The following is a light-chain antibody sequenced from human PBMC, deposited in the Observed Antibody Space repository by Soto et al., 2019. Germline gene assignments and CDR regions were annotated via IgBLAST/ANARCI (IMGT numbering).Light chain of an antibody. Sequence: EIVMTQSPATLSVSPGVRATLSCRASQSVMDNLAWYVQKPGQAPRLLIYGASSRATGIPDRFSGSGSGTDFTLTISRLEPEDFAVYYCQQYVNSPWTFGQGTKV. J-gene: IGKJ1*01. CDR2: GAS. CDR1: QSVMDN. CDR3: QQYVNSPWT. V-gene: IGKV3-20*01.